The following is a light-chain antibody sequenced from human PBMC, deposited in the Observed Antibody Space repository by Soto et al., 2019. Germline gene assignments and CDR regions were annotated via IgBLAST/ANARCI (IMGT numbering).Light chain of an antibody. J-gene: IGKJ3*01. CDR3: LQDDNYPLT. CDR2: AAS. CDR1: QGIGND. V-gene: IGKV1-6*01. Sequence: AIQMTQSPSSLSASVGDRVTITCRASQGIGNDLGWYQQKPGKAPKLLIYAASNLESGVPPRFSGSGSGTDFTPTISSLQLEDFATYYCLQDDNYPLTFGPGTKVDI.